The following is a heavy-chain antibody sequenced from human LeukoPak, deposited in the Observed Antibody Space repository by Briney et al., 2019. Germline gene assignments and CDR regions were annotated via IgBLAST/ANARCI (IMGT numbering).Heavy chain of an antibody. CDR3: ARERQDTIVHSGAFDI. Sequence: GGSLRLSCEASGFTFSAYFMHWVRQAPGKGLEWVAVIASDGSHTFYVESVKGRFTISRDNSKNTLYLQMNSLRAEGTAVYFCARERQDTIVHSGAFDIWGQGTMVNVSS. CDR1: GFTFSAYF. V-gene: IGHV3-30-3*01. J-gene: IGHJ3*02. D-gene: IGHD3-10*01. CDR2: IASDGSHT.